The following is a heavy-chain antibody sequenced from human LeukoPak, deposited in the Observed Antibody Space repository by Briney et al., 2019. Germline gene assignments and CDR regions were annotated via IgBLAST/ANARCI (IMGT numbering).Heavy chain of an antibody. CDR1: GGSISSYY. CDR3: ARGGRYYDFWSGYFDY. J-gene: IGHJ4*02. CDR2: INHSGST. Sequence: PSETLSLTCTVSGGSISSYYWSWIRQPPGKGLEWIGEINHSGSTNYNPSLKSRVTISVDTSKNQFSLKLSSVTAADTAVYYCARGGRYYDFWSGYFDYWGQGTLVTVSS. V-gene: IGHV4-34*01. D-gene: IGHD3-3*01.